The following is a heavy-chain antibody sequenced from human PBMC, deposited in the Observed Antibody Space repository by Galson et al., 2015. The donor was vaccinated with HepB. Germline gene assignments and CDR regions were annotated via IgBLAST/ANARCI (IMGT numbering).Heavy chain of an antibody. CDR3: TRAGRYSGYDPYYYYGMDV. V-gene: IGHV3-49*04. D-gene: IGHD5-12*01. CDR1: GFTFGDYA. Sequence: SLRLSCAASGFTFGDYAMSWVRQAPGKGLEWVGFIRSKAYGGTTEYAASVKGRFTISRDDSKSIAYLQMNSLKTEDTAVYYCTRAGRYSGYDPYYYYGMDVWGQGTTVTVSS. J-gene: IGHJ6*02. CDR2: IRSKAYGGTT.